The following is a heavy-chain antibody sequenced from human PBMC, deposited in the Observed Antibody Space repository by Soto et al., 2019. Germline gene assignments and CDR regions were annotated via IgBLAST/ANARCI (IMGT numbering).Heavy chain of an antibody. CDR2: IIPLFGTA. Sequence: QVQLEQSGAEVKQPGSSVRVSCKTSGGTFSTYAINWVRQAPGQGLEWMGAIIPLFGTADYSQKFQGRYTITADESTSTAYMELSSLRSDDTDVYFCARPKGTYSSGYYYFDFWGQGTLVTVSS. CDR1: GGTFSTYA. V-gene: IGHV1-69*01. J-gene: IGHJ4*02. CDR3: ARPKGTYSSGYYYFDF. D-gene: IGHD6-19*01.